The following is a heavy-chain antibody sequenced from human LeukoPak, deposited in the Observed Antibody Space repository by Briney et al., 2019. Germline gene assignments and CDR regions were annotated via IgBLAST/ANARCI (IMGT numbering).Heavy chain of an antibody. V-gene: IGHV3-23*01. J-gene: IGHJ2*01. CDR1: GFTFSSYA. D-gene: IGHD3-22*01. Sequence: GGSLRLSCAASGFTFSSYAMSWVRQAPGKGLEWVSAISGSGGSTYYADSVKGRFTISRDNSKNTLYLQMNSLRAEDTAVYYCAKAAEFGYYYSRNWYFDLWGRGTLVTVSS. CDR3: AKAAEFGYYYSRNWYFDL. CDR2: ISGSGGST.